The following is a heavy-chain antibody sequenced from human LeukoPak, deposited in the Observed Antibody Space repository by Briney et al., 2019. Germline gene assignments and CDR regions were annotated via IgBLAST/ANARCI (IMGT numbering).Heavy chain of an antibody. J-gene: IGHJ5*02. CDR2: INNSGST. D-gene: IGHD3-3*01. V-gene: IGHV4-34*01. Sequence: PSETLSLTCAVYGGSFSGYYCSWIRQPPGKGLEWIGEINNSGSTNYNPSLKSQVTISVDTSKNQFSLKLSSVSAADTAVYYCASVYYDFWSGHNCFDPWGQGTLVTVSS. CDR3: ASVYYDFWSGHNCFDP. CDR1: GGSFSGYY.